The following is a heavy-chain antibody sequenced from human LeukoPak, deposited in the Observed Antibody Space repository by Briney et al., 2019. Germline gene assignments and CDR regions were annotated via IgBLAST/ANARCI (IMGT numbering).Heavy chain of an antibody. CDR3: ARHDCCSGGSRRSMDV. J-gene: IGHJ6*02. CDR2: IYYSGST. CDR1: GGSISSYY. V-gene: IGHV4-59*08. Sequence: PSETLSLTCTVSGGSISSYYWSWVRPPPGRGREWIGYIYYSGSTNYNPSHMTRVTKSVHTSKNQYSLKLSSETAADTAVYYCARHDCCSGGSRRSMDVWGQGTTVTVSS. D-gene: IGHD2-15*01.